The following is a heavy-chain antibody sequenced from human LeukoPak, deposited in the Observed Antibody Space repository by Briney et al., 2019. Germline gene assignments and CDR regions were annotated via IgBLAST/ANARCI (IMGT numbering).Heavy chain of an antibody. CDR1: GYTFTSFG. V-gene: IGHV1-69*04. D-gene: IGHD3-10*01. J-gene: IGHJ3*02. Sequence: SVKVYCKASGYTFTSFGISWVRPAPGQGLGWMGRIIPILGIANYAQKFQGRVTITADKSTSTAYMELSSLRSEDTAVYYCARDYGSGSSDAFDIWGQGTMVTVSS. CDR3: ARDYGSGSSDAFDI. CDR2: IIPILGIA.